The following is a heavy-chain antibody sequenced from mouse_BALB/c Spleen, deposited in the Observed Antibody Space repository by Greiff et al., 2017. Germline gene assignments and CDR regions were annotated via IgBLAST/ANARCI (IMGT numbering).Heavy chain of an antibody. Sequence: EVKLMESGPELVKPGASVKMSCKASGYTFTSYVMHWVKQKPGQGLEWIGYINPYNDGTKYNEKFKGKATLTSDKSSSTAYMELSSLTSEDSAVYYCARGDIYYDYDLPWFAYWGQGTLVTVSA. V-gene: IGHV1-14*01. D-gene: IGHD2-4*01. CDR2: INPYNDGT. CDR1: GYTFTSYV. J-gene: IGHJ3*01. CDR3: ARGDIYYDYDLPWFAY.